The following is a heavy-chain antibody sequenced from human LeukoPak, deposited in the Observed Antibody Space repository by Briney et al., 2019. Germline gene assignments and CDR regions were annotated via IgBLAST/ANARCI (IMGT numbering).Heavy chain of an antibody. V-gene: IGHV4-59*08. CDR3: ARHGGSSGLYYFDY. D-gene: IGHD3-22*01. J-gene: IGHJ4*02. CDR2: IYYSGST. CDR1: GGSSSSYY. Sequence: PSETLSLTCTVSGGSSSSYYWSWIRQPPGKGLEWIGYIYYSGSTNYNPSLKSRVTISVDTSKNQFSLKLSSVTAADTAVYYCARHGGSSGLYYFDYWGQGTLVTVSS.